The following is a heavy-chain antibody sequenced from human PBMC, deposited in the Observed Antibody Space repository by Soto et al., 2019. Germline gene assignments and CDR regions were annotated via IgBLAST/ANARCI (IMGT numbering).Heavy chain of an antibody. J-gene: IGHJ5*02. CDR3: ARDRHYYGSGTPFDP. CDR2: INHSGST. V-gene: IGHV4-34*01. Sequence: QVQLQQWGAGLLKPSETLSLTCAVYGGSFSGYYWSWIRQPPGKGLEWIGEINHSGSTNYNPSLKSRVTISVDTSKNQFSLKLSSVTAADTAVYYCARDRHYYGSGTPFDPWGQGTLVTVSS. CDR1: GGSFSGYY. D-gene: IGHD3-10*01.